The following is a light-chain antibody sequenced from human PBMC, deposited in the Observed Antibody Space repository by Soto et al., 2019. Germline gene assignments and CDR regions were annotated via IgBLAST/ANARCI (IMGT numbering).Light chain of an antibody. V-gene: IGLV2-8*01. CDR1: SSDVGGYNY. CDR2: EVN. J-gene: IGLJ1*01. CDR3: SSYVGTKSYV. Sequence: QSVLTQPPSASGSPGQSVTISCTGTSSDVGGYNYVFWYQQYPGKAPQLVIYEVNKRPSGVPDRFSGSKSGNTASLTVFGLQAEDEADYYCSSYVGTKSYVFGTGTKLTVL.